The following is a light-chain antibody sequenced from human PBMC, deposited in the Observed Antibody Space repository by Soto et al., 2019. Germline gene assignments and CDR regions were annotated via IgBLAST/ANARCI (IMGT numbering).Light chain of an antibody. J-gene: IGKJ4*01. V-gene: IGKV3-11*01. CDR2: DAS. CDR1: QSVSSY. CDR3: QQRSNWT. Sequence: EIVLTQSPATLSLSPGERATLSCRASQSVSSYLAWYQQKPRQAPRLLIYDASNRATGIPARFSGSGSGTDFTLTISSLEPEDFAVYYCQQRSNWTFGGGTKVEIK.